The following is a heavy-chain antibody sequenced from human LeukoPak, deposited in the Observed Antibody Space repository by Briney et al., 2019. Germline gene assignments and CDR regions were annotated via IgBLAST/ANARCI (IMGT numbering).Heavy chain of an antibody. Sequence: ASVKVSCKASGYTFTGHYMHWVRQAPGQGLEWMGWINPNSGGTNYAQKFQGRVTMTRDTSISTAYMELSRLRSDDTAVYYCARGEQLRYFDWLLQDYWGQGTLVTVSS. CDR1: GYTFTGHY. CDR3: ARGEQLRYFDWLLQDY. D-gene: IGHD3-9*01. CDR2: INPNSGGT. V-gene: IGHV1-2*02. J-gene: IGHJ4*02.